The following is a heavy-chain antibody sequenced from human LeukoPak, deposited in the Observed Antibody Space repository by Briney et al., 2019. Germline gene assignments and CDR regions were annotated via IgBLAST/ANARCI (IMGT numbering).Heavy chain of an antibody. Sequence: PSETLSLTCTVSGGSISSGDYYWSWIRQPPGKGLEWIGYIYYSGSTYYNPSLKSRVTISVDTSKNQFSLKLSSVTAADTAVYYCARGFYHSSGYYGYDYWGQGTLVTVSS. D-gene: IGHD3-22*01. CDR1: GGSISSGDYY. V-gene: IGHV4-30-4*01. J-gene: IGHJ4*02. CDR2: IYYSGST. CDR3: ARGFYHSSGYYGYDY.